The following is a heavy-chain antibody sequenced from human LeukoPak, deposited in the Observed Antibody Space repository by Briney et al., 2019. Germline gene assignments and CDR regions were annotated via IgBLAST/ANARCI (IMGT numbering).Heavy chain of an antibody. V-gene: IGHV1-46*01. J-gene: IGHJ4*02. Sequence: ASVKVSCKAFGFTSYYMHWVRQAPGQGLEWMGIINPSGGSTIYAQNFQGRVTMTRDTSISTAYMEPSRLRSDDTAVYYCATTSGYFYYWGQGTLVTVSS. CDR1: GFTSYY. CDR2: INPSGGST. CDR3: ATTSGYFYY. D-gene: IGHD1-26*01.